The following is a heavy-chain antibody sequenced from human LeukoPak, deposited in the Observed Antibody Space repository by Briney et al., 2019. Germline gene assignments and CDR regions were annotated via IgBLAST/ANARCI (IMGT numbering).Heavy chain of an antibody. D-gene: IGHD4-11*01. CDR1: GFTLPTSW. CDR2: ITPDGIT. J-gene: IGHJ4*02. Sequence: GESLRLSCAASGFTLPTSWMHWVRQAPGEGPVWVSRITPDGITTYADSVKGRFTISRDNAKNTLYLQMNSLRAEDTAVYYCVRDSDYSLYSWGQGTLVTVSS. V-gene: IGHV3-74*01. CDR3: VRDSDYSLYS.